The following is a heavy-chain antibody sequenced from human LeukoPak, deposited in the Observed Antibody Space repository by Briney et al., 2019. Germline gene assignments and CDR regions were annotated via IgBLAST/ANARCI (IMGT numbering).Heavy chain of an antibody. V-gene: IGHV3-11*01. Sequence: GGSLRLSCAASGFTFSDYYMSWIRQAPGKGLEWVSYISSSGSTIYYADSVKGRFTISRDNAKNSLYLQMNSLRAEDTAVYYCAREAYCSSGSCYFDYWGQGTLVTVSS. CDR3: AREAYCSSGSCYFDY. CDR1: GFTFSDYY. CDR2: ISSSGSTI. J-gene: IGHJ4*02. D-gene: IGHD2-15*01.